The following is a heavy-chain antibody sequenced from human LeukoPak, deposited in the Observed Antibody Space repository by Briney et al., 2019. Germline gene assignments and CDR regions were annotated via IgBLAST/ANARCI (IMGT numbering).Heavy chain of an antibody. V-gene: IGHV3-7*01. Sequence: GGSLRLSCAASGFTFSRYWMNWVRQGPGKGLEWVANIKEDGSEENYVDSVKGRFTISRDNAKNSLYLEMNSLRAEDTAVYYCAKTPVAGTDYGMDVWGQGTTVTVSS. D-gene: IGHD6-19*01. J-gene: IGHJ6*02. CDR2: IKEDGSEE. CDR1: GFTFSRYW. CDR3: AKTPVAGTDYGMDV.